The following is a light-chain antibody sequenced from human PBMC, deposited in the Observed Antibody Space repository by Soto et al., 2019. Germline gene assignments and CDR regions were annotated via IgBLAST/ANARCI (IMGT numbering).Light chain of an antibody. CDR3: SAYAGSNNFV. V-gene: IGLV2-8*01. J-gene: IGLJ1*01. CDR1: SSDVGDNY. CDR2: EVS. Sequence: QSVLTQPRSACVSPGQSVTISCTGTSSDVGDNYVSWYQQHLGKAPKLIIYEVSQRPSGVPDRFSGSKSGNTASLTVSGLQTEDEADYYCSAYAGSNNFVFGSGTKVTVL.